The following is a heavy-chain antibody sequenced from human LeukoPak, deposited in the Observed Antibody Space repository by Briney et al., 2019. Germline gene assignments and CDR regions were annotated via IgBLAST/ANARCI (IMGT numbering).Heavy chain of an antibody. J-gene: IGHJ6*04. CDR2: IYTSGST. CDR1: GGSISSGSYY. CDR3: ARVSPVDV. Sequence: PSQTLSLTCTVSGGSISSGSYYWSWIRQPAGKGLEWIGRIYTSGSTNYNPSLKSRVTISVDTSKNQFSLKLSSVTAADTAVYYCARVSPVDVWGKGTTVTVSS. V-gene: IGHV4-61*02.